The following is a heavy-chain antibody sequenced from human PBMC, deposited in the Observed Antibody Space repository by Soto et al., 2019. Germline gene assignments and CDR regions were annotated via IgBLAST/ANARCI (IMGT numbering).Heavy chain of an antibody. CDR1: GFTFSSYS. CDR3: ARDRILDYGMDV. J-gene: IGHJ6*02. Sequence: GGSLRLSCAASGFTFSSYSMNWVRQAPGKGLEWVSSISSSSSYIYYADSVKGRFTISRDNAKNSLYLQMNSLRAEDTAVYYCARDRILDYGMDVWGQGTTVTVSS. CDR2: ISSSSSYI. V-gene: IGHV3-21*01.